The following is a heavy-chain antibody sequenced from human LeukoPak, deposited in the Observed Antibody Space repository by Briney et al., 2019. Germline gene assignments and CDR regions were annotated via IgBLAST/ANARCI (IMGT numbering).Heavy chain of an antibody. Sequence: PGRSLRLSCAASGFTFSSYGMHWVRQAPGKGLEWVAVIWYDGSNKYYADSVKGRFTISRDNSKNTLYLQMNSLRDEDTAVYYCAKDGSYWGQGTLVTVSS. D-gene: IGHD3-10*01. CDR2: IWYDGSNK. J-gene: IGHJ4*02. V-gene: IGHV3-33*06. CDR1: GFTFSSYG. CDR3: AKDGSY.